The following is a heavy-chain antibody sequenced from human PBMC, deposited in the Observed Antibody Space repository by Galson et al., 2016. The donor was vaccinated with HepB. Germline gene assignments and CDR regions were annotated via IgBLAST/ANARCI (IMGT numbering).Heavy chain of an antibody. D-gene: IGHD3-22*01. Sequence: SLRLSCAASGFTFGDYAMSWFRQAPGLGLEWVGFIRSKTYGATTEHAASVKGRFSISRDDSNSIAYLQMNSLKTEYKAVYYCSRATKLYYYDSSGYGYWGQGTLVTVSS. CDR3: SRATKLYYYDSSGYGY. CDR2: IRSKTYGATT. J-gene: IGHJ4*02. CDR1: GFTFGDYA. V-gene: IGHV3-49*03.